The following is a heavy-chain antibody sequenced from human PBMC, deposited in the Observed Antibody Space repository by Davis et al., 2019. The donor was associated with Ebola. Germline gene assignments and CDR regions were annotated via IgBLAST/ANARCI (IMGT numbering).Heavy chain of an antibody. CDR3: ARTQYDFWSGSTRPFDP. CDR2: IYYSGST. V-gene: IGHV4-31*03. Sequence: PSETLSLTCTVSGGSISSGGYYWSWIRQHPGKGLEWIGYIYYSGSTYYNPSLKSRVTISVDKSKNQFSLKLSSVTAADTAVYYCARTQYDFWSGSTRPFDPWGQGTLVTVSS. J-gene: IGHJ5*02. D-gene: IGHD3-3*01. CDR1: GGSISSGGYY.